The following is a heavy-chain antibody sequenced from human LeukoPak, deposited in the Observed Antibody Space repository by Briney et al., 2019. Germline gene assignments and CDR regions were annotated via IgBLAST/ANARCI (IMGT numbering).Heavy chain of an antibody. CDR1: GFTFSSYA. CDR3: AKDLSSSSLVLYYYGMDV. V-gene: IGHV3-23*01. J-gene: IGHJ6*02. Sequence: QPGGSLRLSCAASGFTFSSYAMSWVRQAPGKGLEWVSAISGSGGSTYYADSVKGRFTISRDNSKNTLYLQMNSLRAEDTAVYYCAKDLSSSSLVLYYYGMDVWGQGTTVTVSS. CDR2: ISGSGGST. D-gene: IGHD6-6*01.